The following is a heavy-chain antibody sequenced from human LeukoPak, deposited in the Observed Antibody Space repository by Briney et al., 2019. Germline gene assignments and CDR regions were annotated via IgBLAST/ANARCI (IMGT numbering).Heavy chain of an antibody. CDR2: MNPNSGNT. D-gene: IGHD4-11*01. J-gene: IGHJ4*02. CDR3: ARGPTTVTTLPFDY. CDR1: GYTFTSYG. V-gene: IGHV1-8*02. Sequence: ASVKVSCKASGYTFTSYGISWVRQAPGQGLEWMGWMNPNSGNTGYAQKFQGRVTMTRNTSISTAYMELSSLRSEDTAVYYCARGPTTVTTLPFDYWGQGTLVTVSS.